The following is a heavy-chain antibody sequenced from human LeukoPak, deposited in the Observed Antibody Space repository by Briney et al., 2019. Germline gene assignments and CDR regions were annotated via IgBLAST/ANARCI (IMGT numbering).Heavy chain of an antibody. CDR2: ISGSGGST. V-gene: IGHV3-23*01. CDR3: AKVYGSGSYYPDYYYMDV. Sequence: PGGSLRLSCAASGFTFSRYGMSWVRQAPGKGLEWVSGISGSGGSTNYADSVKGRLTISRDNSKNTLYLQMNSLRAEDTAIYYCAKVYGSGSYYPDYYYMDVWGKGTTVTISS. J-gene: IGHJ6*03. CDR1: GFTFSRYG. D-gene: IGHD3-10*01.